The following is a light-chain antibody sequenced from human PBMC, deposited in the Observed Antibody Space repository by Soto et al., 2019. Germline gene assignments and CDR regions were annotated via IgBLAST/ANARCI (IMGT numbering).Light chain of an antibody. CDR2: DVS. J-gene: IGLJ1*01. V-gene: IGLV2-11*01. Sequence: QSVLTQPRSVSGSPGQSVTISCTGTSSDVGDYDYVSWYQQHPGKAPKLMIYDVSKRPSGVPDRFSGSKSGNTASLTISGLQAEDEADYYCCSYAGSYTYVFGTGTNVTVL. CDR3: CSYAGSYTYV. CDR1: SSDVGDYDY.